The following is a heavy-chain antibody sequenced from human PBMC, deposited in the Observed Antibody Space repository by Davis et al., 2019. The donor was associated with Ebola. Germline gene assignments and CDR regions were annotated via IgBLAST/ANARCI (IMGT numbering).Heavy chain of an antibody. CDR2: IWYDGSIT. D-gene: IGHD4-17*01. V-gene: IGHV3-33*01. Sequence: GGSLRLSCAASGFTFRSYGMHWVRQAPGKGLEWVALIWYDGSITKYVDSVKGRFTVSRDNSKNTLYLQMNSLRAEDTAVYYCASAYGDFYFDYWGQGTLVTVSS. J-gene: IGHJ4*02. CDR1: GFTFRSYG. CDR3: ASAYGDFYFDY.